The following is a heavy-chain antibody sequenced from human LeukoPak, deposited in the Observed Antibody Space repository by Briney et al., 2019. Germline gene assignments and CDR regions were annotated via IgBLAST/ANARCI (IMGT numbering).Heavy chain of an antibody. CDR3: ARGRGYSRGTFDY. V-gene: IGHV1-2*02. D-gene: IGHD5-18*01. Sequence: ASVKVSWKASGYTFTGYYIHWVRQAPGQGLEWMGWINPNSGGTNYAQKFQGRVTMTRDTSIGTGYMELSRLRSDDTAVYYCARGRGYSRGTFDYWGQGTLVTVSS. CDR1: GYTFTGYY. J-gene: IGHJ4*02. CDR2: INPNSGGT.